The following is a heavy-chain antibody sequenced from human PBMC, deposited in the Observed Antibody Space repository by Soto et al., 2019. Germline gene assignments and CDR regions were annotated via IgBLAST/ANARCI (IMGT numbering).Heavy chain of an antibody. V-gene: IGHV1-3*01. CDR3: ARVSWREKYGMDV. J-gene: IGHJ6*02. CDR1: GYTFTSYA. Sequence: RASVKVSCKASGYTFTSYAMHWVRQAPGQRLEWMGWINAGNGITKYSQKFQGRVTITRDTSASTAYMELSSLRSEDTAVYYCARVSWREKYGMDVWGQGTTVTVSS. CDR2: INAGNGIT.